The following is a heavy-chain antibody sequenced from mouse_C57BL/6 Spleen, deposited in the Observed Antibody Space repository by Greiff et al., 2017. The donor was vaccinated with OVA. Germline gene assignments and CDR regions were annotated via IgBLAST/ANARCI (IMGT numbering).Heavy chain of an antibody. Sequence: QVQLKQSGPELVKPGASVKISCKASGYSFTSYYIHWVKQRPGQGLEWIGWIYPGSGNTKYNEKFKGKATLTADTSSSTAYMQLSSLTSEDSAVYYCARDDYYAMDYWGQGTSVTVSS. CDR2: IYPGSGNT. CDR1: GYSFTSYY. V-gene: IGHV1-66*01. CDR3: ARDDYYAMDY. J-gene: IGHJ4*01.